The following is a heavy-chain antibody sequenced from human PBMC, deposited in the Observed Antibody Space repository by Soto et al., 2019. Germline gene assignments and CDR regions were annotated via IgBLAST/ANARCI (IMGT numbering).Heavy chain of an antibody. CDR1: GGSFSGYY. D-gene: IGHD2-2*01. CDR2: INHSGST. Sequence: QVQLQQWGAGLLKPSETLSLTCAVYGGSFSGYYWSWIRQPPGKGLEWIGEINHSGSTNYNPSLMSRVTISVDTSKNQFSLKLSSVTAADTAVYYLARCSYHTPQAPDYWGQETLVTVSS. J-gene: IGHJ4*02. CDR3: ARCSYHTPQAPDY. V-gene: IGHV4-34*01.